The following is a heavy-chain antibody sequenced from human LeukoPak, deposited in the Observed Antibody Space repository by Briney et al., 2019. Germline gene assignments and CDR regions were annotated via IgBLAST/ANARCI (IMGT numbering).Heavy chain of an antibody. V-gene: IGHV4-34*01. CDR3: ARGHRIQLWLGDYYYYYGMDV. CDR2: INHSGST. CDR1: GGSFSGYY. J-gene: IGHJ6*02. D-gene: IGHD5-18*01. Sequence: SETLSLTCAVYGGSFSGYYWSWIRQPPGKGPEWIGEINHSGSTNYNPSLKSRVTISVDTSKNPLSLKLSSVTAADTAVYYCARGHRIQLWLGDYYYYYGMDVWGQGTTVTVSS.